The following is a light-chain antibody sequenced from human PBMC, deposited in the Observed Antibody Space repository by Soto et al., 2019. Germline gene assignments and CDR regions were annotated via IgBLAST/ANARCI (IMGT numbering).Light chain of an antibody. J-gene: IGKJ5*01. Sequence: IKMSQSPSSLSATVGDRVTITCRASQTISNYLNWYQQKPGKAPKLLIYAASSLQSGVPSRFSGSGSGTDFTRTISSLQPEDFATFYCQQSYSTPITCGQGTRLEI. V-gene: IGKV1-39*01. CDR2: AAS. CDR3: QQSYSTPIT. CDR1: QTISNY.